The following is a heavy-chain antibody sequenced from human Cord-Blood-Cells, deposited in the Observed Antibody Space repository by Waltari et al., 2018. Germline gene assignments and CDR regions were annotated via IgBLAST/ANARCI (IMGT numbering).Heavy chain of an antibody. J-gene: IGHJ6*02. CDR2: ISGSGGST. V-gene: IGHV3-23*01. Sequence: EVQLLESGGGLVQPGGSLRLSCAASGFTFSSYAMSWVRQAPGKGLEWVSAISGSGGSTYYADSVKGRFTISRDNSKNTLYLQMNSLRAEETAVYYCAKFPVGSSDYYYYYGMDVWGQGTTVTVSS. D-gene: IGHD3-10*01. CDR3: AKFPVGSSDYYYYYGMDV. CDR1: GFTFSSYA.